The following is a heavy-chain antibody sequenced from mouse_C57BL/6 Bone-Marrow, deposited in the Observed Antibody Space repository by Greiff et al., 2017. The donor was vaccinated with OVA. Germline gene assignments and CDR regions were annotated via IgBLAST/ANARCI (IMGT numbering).Heavy chain of an antibody. CDR2: ISSGGSYT. D-gene: IGHD2-3*01. CDR1: GFTFSSYG. Sequence: EVMLVESGGDLVKPGGSLKLSCAASGFTFSSYGMSWVRQTPDKRLEWVATISSGGSYTYYPDSVKGRFTISRDNATNTLYLQMSSLKSEDTAMYYCARRDGYYYWYFDVWGTGTTVTVSS. J-gene: IGHJ1*03. V-gene: IGHV5-6*02. CDR3: ARRDGYYYWYFDV.